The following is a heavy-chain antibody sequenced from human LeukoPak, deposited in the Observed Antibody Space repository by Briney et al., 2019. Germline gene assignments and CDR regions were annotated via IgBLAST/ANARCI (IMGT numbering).Heavy chain of an antibody. V-gene: IGHV3-7*01. CDR2: IRPDGIEK. Sequence: GGSLRRSCAASGFSFRKYWMSWVREAPGKGLEWVASIRPDGIEKQYVDSVKGRFFISRDNSSESLHLQMKTLRVDDTALYFCARAPDSGTFYRYFDCWGQGALTTVSS. J-gene: IGHJ4*02. CDR1: GFSFRKYW. CDR3: ARAPDSGTFYRYFDC. D-gene: IGHD3-16*01.